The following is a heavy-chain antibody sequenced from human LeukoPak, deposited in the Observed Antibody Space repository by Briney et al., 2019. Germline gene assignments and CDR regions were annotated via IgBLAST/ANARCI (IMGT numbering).Heavy chain of an antibody. V-gene: IGHV3-23*01. CDR3: AKDRGRGYGSSWDFGY. D-gene: IGHD6-13*01. Sequence: GGSLRLSCAASGFSFSSYGVNWVRQAPGKGLEWVSVINDRGNDKLYADSVKGRLTISRDIYKNTLYLQMSSLSVEDTAVYYCAKDRGRGYGSSWDFGYWGQGTLVTVSS. CDR2: INDRGNDK. CDR1: GFSFSSYG. J-gene: IGHJ4*02.